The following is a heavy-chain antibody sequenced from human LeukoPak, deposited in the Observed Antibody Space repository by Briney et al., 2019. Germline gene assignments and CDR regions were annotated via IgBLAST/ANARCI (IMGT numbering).Heavy chain of an antibody. CDR3: ARDDEQLHDAFDI. Sequence: GGSLRLSCAASGFTFSSYSMNWVRKAPGKGLEGVSSISSSSSYIYYADSVKGRFTISRDNAKNSLYLQMNSLRAEDTAVYYCARDDEQLHDAFDIWGQGTMVTVSS. V-gene: IGHV3-21*01. D-gene: IGHD6-13*01. CDR1: GFTFSSYS. J-gene: IGHJ3*02. CDR2: ISSSSSYI.